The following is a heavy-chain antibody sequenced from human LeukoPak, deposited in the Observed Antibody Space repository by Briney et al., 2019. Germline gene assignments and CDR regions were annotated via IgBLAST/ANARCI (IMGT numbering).Heavy chain of an antibody. J-gene: IGHJ5*02. Sequence: GGSLRPSCAASGFTFSNYWMHWVRQAPGKGLEWVANIKQDGSEKYYVDSVKGRFSISRDNAKNSLYLQMNSLRAEDTAVYYCARRISGDYGNWLDPWGQGTPVTVSS. CDR2: IKQDGSEK. CDR1: GFTFSNYW. V-gene: IGHV3-7*03. D-gene: IGHD4-17*01. CDR3: ARRISGDYGNWLDP.